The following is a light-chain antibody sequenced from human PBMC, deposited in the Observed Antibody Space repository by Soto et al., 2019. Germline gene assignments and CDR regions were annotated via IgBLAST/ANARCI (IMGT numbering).Light chain of an antibody. V-gene: IGKV1-39*01. CDR3: QQSYNTPLT. CDR2: AAS. J-gene: IGKJ1*01. CDR1: QSIISY. Sequence: DIQMTQSPSSLSASVVDRVTITCRASQSIISYLNWYQQKPGKAPKLLIYAASSLQSGVPSRFSGSGSGTDLSLTISSLQPEDSATYYCQQSYNTPLTFGQGTKVDI.